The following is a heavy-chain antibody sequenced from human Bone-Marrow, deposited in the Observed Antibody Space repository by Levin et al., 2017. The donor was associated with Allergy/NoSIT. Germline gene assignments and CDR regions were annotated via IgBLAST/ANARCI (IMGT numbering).Heavy chain of an antibody. V-gene: IGHV3-23*01. D-gene: IGHD3-3*01. CDR1: GFTFKSFA. CDR3: ANIIVGVAPYYYYGLDV. Sequence: GGSLRLSCVGSGFTFKSFALSWVRQGPGKGLEWVSGIRGSGDAAYYADSVEGRFTISRDNSKNTLYLQMNSLRAEDTAIYYCANIIVGVAPYYYYGLDVWGQGTTVTVSS. J-gene: IGHJ6*02. CDR2: IRGSGDAA.